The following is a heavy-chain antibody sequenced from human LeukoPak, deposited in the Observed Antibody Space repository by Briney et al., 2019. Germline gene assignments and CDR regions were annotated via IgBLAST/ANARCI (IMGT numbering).Heavy chain of an antibody. Sequence: GGSLRLSCAASGFTFSSYSMNWVRQAPGKGLEWVSSISSSSSYIYYADSVKGRFTISRDNSKNTLYLQMNSLRAEDTAVYYCAKVNMVRGVITHWGQGTLVTVSS. J-gene: IGHJ4*02. CDR3: AKVNMVRGVITH. CDR2: ISSSSSYI. D-gene: IGHD3-10*01. CDR1: GFTFSSYS. V-gene: IGHV3-21*01.